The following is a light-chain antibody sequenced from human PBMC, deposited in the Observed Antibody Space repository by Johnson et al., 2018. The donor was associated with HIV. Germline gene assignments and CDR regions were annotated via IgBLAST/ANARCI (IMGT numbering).Light chain of an antibody. CDR3: GTWDSSLCVG. CDR2: DNN. CDR1: SSNIGNNY. V-gene: IGLV1-51*01. J-gene: IGLJ1*01. Sequence: QSVLTQPPSVSAASGQKVTISCSGSSSNIGNNYVSWYQQLPGTAPKLLIYDNNKRPSEIPDRFSGSKSGTSATLCLTGLQPGDEADYYCGTWDSSLCVGFGTGTKVTVL.